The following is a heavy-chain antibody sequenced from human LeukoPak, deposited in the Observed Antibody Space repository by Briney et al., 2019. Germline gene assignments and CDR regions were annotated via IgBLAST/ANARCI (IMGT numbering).Heavy chain of an antibody. J-gene: IGHJ4*02. CDR2: ISTYTGNS. Sequence: ASVKVSCKASGYTFTNYVLTWVRQAPGHGLEWMGRISTYTGNSNYAQKFQDRVTMTTHTSTGTAYMDLRNLSSDDTAVYYCARTMTTMTTHGELDFWGQGTLVTVSS. CDR1: GYTFTNYV. D-gene: IGHD4-17*01. V-gene: IGHV1-18*01. CDR3: ARTMTTMTTHGELDF.